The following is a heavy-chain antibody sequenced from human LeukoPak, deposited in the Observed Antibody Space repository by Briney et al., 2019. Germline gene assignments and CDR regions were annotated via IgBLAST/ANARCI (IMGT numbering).Heavy chain of an antibody. V-gene: IGHV3-48*03. Sequence: PGGSLRLSCAASGFTFSNFEMNWVRQAPGKGLEWLSYIGSSGSIIYYAGSVRGRFTISRDNAQNSLYLQMNGLRAEDTAVYYCARDNFLQAHTGYFDYWGQGTLVTVSS. CDR1: GFTFSNFE. J-gene: IGHJ4*02. CDR2: IGSSGSII. D-gene: IGHD2/OR15-2a*01. CDR3: ARDNFLQAHTGYFDY.